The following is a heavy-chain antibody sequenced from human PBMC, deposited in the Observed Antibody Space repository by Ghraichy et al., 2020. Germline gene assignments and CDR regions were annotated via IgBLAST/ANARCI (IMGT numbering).Heavy chain of an antibody. CDR3: ARVPGYSYGSCYFDY. Sequence: SETLSLTCTVSGYSISSGYYWGWIRQPPGKGLEWIGSIYHSGSTYYNPSLKSRVTISVDTSKNQFSLKLSSVTAADTAVYYCARVPGYSYGSCYFDYWGQGTLVTVSS. CDR1: GYSISSGYY. V-gene: IGHV4-38-2*02. J-gene: IGHJ4*02. CDR2: IYHSGST. D-gene: IGHD5-18*01.